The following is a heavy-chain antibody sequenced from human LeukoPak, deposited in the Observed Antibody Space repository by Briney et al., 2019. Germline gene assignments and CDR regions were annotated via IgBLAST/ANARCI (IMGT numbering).Heavy chain of an antibody. J-gene: IGHJ5*02. CDR1: GYTFTGYY. CDR3: ARDLWGYYDSSGYYYSYWFDP. CDR2: INPNSGGT. V-gene: IGHV1-2*02. Sequence: ASVKVSCKASGYTFTGYYMHWVRQAPGQGLERMGWINPNSGGTNYAQKFQGRVTMTRDTSISTAYMELSRLRSDDTAVYYCARDLWGYYDSSGYYYSYWFDPWGQGTLVTVSS. D-gene: IGHD3-22*01.